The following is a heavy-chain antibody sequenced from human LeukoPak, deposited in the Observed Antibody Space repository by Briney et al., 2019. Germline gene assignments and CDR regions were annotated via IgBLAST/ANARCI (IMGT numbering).Heavy chain of an antibody. V-gene: IGHV3-23*01. CDR2: ISSSGSTI. D-gene: IGHD4-17*01. J-gene: IGHJ4*02. CDR1: GFTFSSYA. Sequence: GGSLRLSCAASGFTFSSYAMSWVRQAPGKGLEWVSYISSSGSTIYYADSVKGRFTISRDNSKNTLYLQMNSLRAEDTAVYYCAKGAPRLYGEIDYWGQGTLVTVSS. CDR3: AKGAPRLYGEIDY.